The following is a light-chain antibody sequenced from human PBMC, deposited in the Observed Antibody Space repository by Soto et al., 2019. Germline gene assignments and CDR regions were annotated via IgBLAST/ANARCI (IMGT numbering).Light chain of an antibody. CDR2: DAS. CDR3: QQYDHLPRT. J-gene: IGKJ1*01. V-gene: IGKV1-33*01. Sequence: DIQMIQSPSSLSASVGDRVTITCQASQEISNYLNWYQQKPGKAPKLLIYDASNLERGVPSRFSRRGSGTDFTFTISSLQPEDFATYYCQQYDHLPRTFGRGTKVEIK. CDR1: QEISNY.